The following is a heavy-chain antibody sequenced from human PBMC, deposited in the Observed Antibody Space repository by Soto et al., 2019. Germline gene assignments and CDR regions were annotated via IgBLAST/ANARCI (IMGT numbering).Heavy chain of an antibody. CDR1: GFTFSSYA. D-gene: IGHD2-15*01. CDR3: AKSGYCSCGSCYGIPRHPLYY. Sequence: SLRLSCAASGFTFSSYAMHWVRQSPGKLLEWVAVISYDGSKKYYADSVKGRFTISRDNSKNTLYLQMNSLRAEDTAVYYCAKSGYCSCGSCYGIPRHPLYYWGQGTLVTVSS. J-gene: IGHJ4*02. CDR2: ISYDGSKK. V-gene: IGHV3-30-3*02.